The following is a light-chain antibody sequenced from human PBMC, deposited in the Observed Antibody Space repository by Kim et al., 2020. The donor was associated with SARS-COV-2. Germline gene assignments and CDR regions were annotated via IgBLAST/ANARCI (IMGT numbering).Light chain of an antibody. CDR2: DVS. V-gene: IGLV2-14*01. CDR3: SSYTSSSTWV. J-gene: IGLJ3*02. Sequence: QSALTQPASVSGSPGQSITISCTGTSSDVGGYNYVSWYQQHPGKAPKLMVYDVSQRPSEVSNRFSGSKSGNTASLTISGLQAEDEADYYCSSYTSSSTWVFGGGTQLTVL. CDR1: SSDVGGYNY.